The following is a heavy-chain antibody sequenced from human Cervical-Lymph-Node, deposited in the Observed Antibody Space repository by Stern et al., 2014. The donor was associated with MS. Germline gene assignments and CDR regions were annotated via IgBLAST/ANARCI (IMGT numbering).Heavy chain of an antibody. CDR2: INGGSSYI. D-gene: IGHD3-3*01. CDR1: GFAFNIYG. CDR3: ARVYDFRCGMDV. V-gene: IGHV3-21*01. J-gene: IGHJ6*02. Sequence: EVQLLESGGGLVKPGGSLRLSCAASGFAFNIYGMNWVRQAPGKGLEWVSYINGGSSYIYYADSVKGRFTISRDNDKNSLYLQMSSLRAEDMAVYYCARVYDFRCGMDVWGQGTTVTVSS.